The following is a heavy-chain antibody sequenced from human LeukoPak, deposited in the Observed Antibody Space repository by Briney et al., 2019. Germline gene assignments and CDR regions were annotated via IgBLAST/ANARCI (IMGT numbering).Heavy chain of an antibody. CDR3: ARGGARGSSSWPNNWFDP. J-gene: IGHJ5*02. CDR2: ISAYNGNT. CDR1: GYTFTSYG. V-gene: IGHV1-18*01. D-gene: IGHD6-13*01. Sequence: ASVKVSCKASGYTFTSYGISWVRQAPGQGLEWMGWISAYNGNTNYAQKLQGRVTMTTDTSTSTAYMELRSLRSDDTAVYYCARGGARGSSSWPNNWFDPWGQGTLVTVSS.